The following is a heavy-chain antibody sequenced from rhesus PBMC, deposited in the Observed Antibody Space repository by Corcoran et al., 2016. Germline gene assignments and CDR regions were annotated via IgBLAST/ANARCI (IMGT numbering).Heavy chain of an antibody. CDR2: IYGSGGGT. Sequence: QVQLQESGPGLVKPSETLSLTCAVSGGSISDDYYWSWIRQPPGKGLEWIGYIYGSGGGTNYNPSLRNRVTISIDTSKNQFSLKLSSVTAADTAVYYCARPSGSYYYFDYWGQGVLVTVSS. CDR3: ARPSGSYYYFDY. J-gene: IGHJ4*01. CDR1: GGSISDDYY. V-gene: IGHV4-106*01. D-gene: IGHD3-16*01.